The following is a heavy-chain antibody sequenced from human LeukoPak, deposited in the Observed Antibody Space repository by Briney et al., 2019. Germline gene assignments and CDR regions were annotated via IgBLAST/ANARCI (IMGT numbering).Heavy chain of an antibody. CDR1: GFTFSSYA. V-gene: IGHV3-23*01. Sequence: GGSLRLSCAASGFTFSSYAMSWVRQAPGKGLEWVSAISGSGGSTYYADSVKGRFTISRDNSKNTLYLQMNSLRAEDTAVYYCAKDGGSVVPADTFDYWGQGTLVTSPQ. CDR2: ISGSGGST. CDR3: AKDGGSVVPADTFDY. D-gene: IGHD2-2*01. J-gene: IGHJ4*02.